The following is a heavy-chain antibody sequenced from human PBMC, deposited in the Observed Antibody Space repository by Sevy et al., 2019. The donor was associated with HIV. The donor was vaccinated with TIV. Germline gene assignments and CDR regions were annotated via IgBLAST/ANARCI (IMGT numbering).Heavy chain of an antibody. Sequence: GGSLRLSCVASGLTFSRYSMNWVRQAPGKGLEWVSHIGSTGPTIYYADSVKGRFTISRDNAKNSLYLQMNSLREEDTAVYHCARPGSGWFEFDSWGQGTLVTVSS. V-gene: IGHV3-48*02. CDR1: GLTFSRYS. CDR2: IGSTGPTI. J-gene: IGHJ4*02. CDR3: ARPGSGWFEFDS. D-gene: IGHD6-19*01.